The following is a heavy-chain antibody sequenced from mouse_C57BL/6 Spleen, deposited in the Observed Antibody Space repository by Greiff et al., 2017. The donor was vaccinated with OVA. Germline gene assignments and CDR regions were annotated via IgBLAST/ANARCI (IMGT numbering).Heavy chain of an antibody. CDR3: ARGLREGFFDY. Sequence: EVQLQQSGPELVKPGASVKISCKASGYSFTGYYMNWVKQSPEKSLEWIGEINPSTGGTTYNQKFKAKATLTVDKSSSTAYMQLKSLTSEDSAVYYCARGLREGFFDYWGQGTTLTVSS. V-gene: IGHV1-42*01. D-gene: IGHD2-2*01. CDR2: INPSTGGT. J-gene: IGHJ2*01. CDR1: GYSFTGYY.